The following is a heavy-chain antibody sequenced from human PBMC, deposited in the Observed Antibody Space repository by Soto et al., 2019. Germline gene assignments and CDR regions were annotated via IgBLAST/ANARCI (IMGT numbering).Heavy chain of an antibody. Sequence: PSETLSLTCTGSGGSINSNNYYWAWIRQPPGKGLAWITSIYYDGSTYYNPSLKSRVSISVDTSKNHFSLKLSSVTAADTAVYYCAKVVVAATRHTDFDSWGQGTLVTVSS. D-gene: IGHD2-15*01. CDR3: AKVVVAATRHTDFDS. V-gene: IGHV4-39*02. CDR1: GGSINSNNYY. CDR2: IYYDGST. J-gene: IGHJ4*02.